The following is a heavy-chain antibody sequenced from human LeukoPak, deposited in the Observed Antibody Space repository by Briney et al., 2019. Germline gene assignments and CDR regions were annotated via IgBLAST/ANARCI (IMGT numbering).Heavy chain of an antibody. D-gene: IGHD3-3*01. CDR3: ARGGYYAASDI. J-gene: IGHJ4*02. CDR1: GLTFSSHA. V-gene: IGHV3-64*02. Sequence: GGSLRLSCAASGLTFSSHAMHWVRQAPGKGLEYVSAIVSNGGNTYYADSVRGRFTISRDNSKDTVYLQMGSLRSEDTAVYYCARGGYYAASDIWGQGALVTVSS. CDR2: IVSNGGNT.